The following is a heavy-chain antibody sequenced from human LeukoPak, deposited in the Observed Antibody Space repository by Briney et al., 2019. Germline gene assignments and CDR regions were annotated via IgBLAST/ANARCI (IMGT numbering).Heavy chain of an antibody. V-gene: IGHV5-51*01. CDR2: IYPGDSDT. J-gene: IGHJ5*02. CDR3: ARLFTMKVAPDWLDP. D-gene: IGHD3-22*01. Sequence: GESLKISCKGSGYSFTSYWIGWVRQMPGKGLEWMGIIYPGDSDTRYRPSFQGPVNMSADKCSRTAYPELSSPKASDPGMYCRARLFTMKVAPDWLDPRGQGTLVTVSS. CDR1: GYSFTSYW.